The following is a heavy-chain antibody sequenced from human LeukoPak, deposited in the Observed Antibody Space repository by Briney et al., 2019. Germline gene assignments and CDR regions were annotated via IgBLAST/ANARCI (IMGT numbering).Heavy chain of an antibody. V-gene: IGHV3-53*01. CDR3: ARAILPHYYGSGSYYKN. CDR2: IYSGGST. Sequence: PGGSLRLSCAASGFTVSSNYMSWVRQAPGKGLEWVSVIYSGGSTYYADSVKGRFTISRDNSKNTLYLQMNSLRAEDTAVYYCARAILPHYYGSGSYYKNWGQGTLVTVSS. D-gene: IGHD3-10*01. CDR1: GFTVSSNY. J-gene: IGHJ4*02.